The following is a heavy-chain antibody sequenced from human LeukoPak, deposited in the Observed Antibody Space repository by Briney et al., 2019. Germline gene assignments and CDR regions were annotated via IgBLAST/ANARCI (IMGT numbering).Heavy chain of an antibody. V-gene: IGHV4-39*01. J-gene: IGHJ4*02. D-gene: IGHD2-15*01. CDR3: ARLYCSDGKCYPHFDS. CDR1: GDSIISRSYY. CDR2: IHYSGST. Sequence: PSETLSLTCTVSGDSIISRSYYWAWIRQPPAKGPEWIGSIHYSGSTYHNPSLRSRVTMSADTSKNQVSLKMTSVTAADTALYFCARLYCSDGKCYPHFDSWGQGTLVTVSS.